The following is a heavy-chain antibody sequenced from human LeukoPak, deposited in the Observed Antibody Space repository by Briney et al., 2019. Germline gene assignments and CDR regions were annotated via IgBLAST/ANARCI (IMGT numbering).Heavy chain of an antibody. Sequence: GASVKVSCKASGYTFTSYGISWVRQAPGQGLEWMGWISAYNGNTNYAQKLQGRVTMTTDTSTSTAYMELRSLRSDDTAVYYCARGSDSSSWYGSWFDPWGQGTLVTVSS. CDR2: ISAYNGNT. V-gene: IGHV1-18*01. D-gene: IGHD6-13*01. CDR3: ARGSDSSSWYGSWFDP. J-gene: IGHJ5*02. CDR1: GYTFTSYG.